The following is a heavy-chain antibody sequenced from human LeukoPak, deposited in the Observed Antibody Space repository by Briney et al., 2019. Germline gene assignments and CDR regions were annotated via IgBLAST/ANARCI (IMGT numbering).Heavy chain of an antibody. CDR3: AWQGTYDSSGDDAFDI. V-gene: IGHV4-61*02. CDR2: IYTCGSP. J-gene: IGHJ3*02. Sequence: SETLSLTCTVSGGSISSGSYHWSWIRQPAGKGLEWIGRIYTCGSPNYNPSLKSRVTISVNTSKNQFSLKLSSVTAADAAVYYCAWQGTYDSSGDDAFDIWGQGTMVTVSS. CDR1: GGSISSGSYH. D-gene: IGHD3-22*01.